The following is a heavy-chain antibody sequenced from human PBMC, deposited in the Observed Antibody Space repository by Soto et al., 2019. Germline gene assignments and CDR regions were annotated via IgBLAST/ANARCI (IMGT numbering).Heavy chain of an antibody. CDR2: ISYDGSNK. V-gene: IGHV3-30*18. J-gene: IGHJ4*02. Sequence: QVQLVESGGGVVQPGRSLRLSCAASGFTFSSYGMHWVRQAPGKGLEWVAVISYDGSNKYYADSVKGRLTISRDNSKNTLYLKMNSLRDEDTAVYYCAKAYSQPYCGGDCSFDYWGQRTLVTVSS. D-gene: IGHD2-21*02. CDR1: GFTFSSYG. CDR3: AKAYSQPYCGGDCSFDY.